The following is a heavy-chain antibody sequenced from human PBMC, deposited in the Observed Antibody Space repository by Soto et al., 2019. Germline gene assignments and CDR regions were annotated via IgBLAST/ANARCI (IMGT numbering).Heavy chain of an antibody. V-gene: IGHV1-69*01. Sequence: QVQLVQSGAEVKKPGSSVKVSCKASGGTFSSYAISWVRQAPGQGLEWMGGIIPIFGTANYAQKFQGRVTITADESTSTAYMELSSLRSEDTAVYYCARLRPRHYYGSGSYYRLFGPHYDMDVWGQGTTVTVSS. D-gene: IGHD3-10*01. CDR3: ARLRPRHYYGSGSYYRLFGPHYDMDV. CDR2: IIPIFGTA. J-gene: IGHJ6*02. CDR1: GGTFSSYA.